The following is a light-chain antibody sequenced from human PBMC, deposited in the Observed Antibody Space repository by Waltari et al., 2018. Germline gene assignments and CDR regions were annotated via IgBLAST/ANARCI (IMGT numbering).Light chain of an antibody. CDR3: QQYNSYSLLT. J-gene: IGKJ4*01. Sequence: DLHMTQSPSTLSAPAGDTVTITCRASQSICNWLHWYQQNPGKAPKLLLYRASTLESGVPSRFSGSGCGTEFTLTISSLQPDDFATYYCQQYNSYSLLTFGGGTKVEIK. V-gene: IGKV1-5*03. CDR2: RAS. CDR1: QSICNW.